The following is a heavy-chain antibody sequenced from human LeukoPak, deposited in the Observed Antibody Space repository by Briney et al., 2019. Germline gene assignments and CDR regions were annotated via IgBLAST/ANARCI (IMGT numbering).Heavy chain of an antibody. Sequence: SETLSLTCTVSGDSISSYYWSWIRQPPGKGLEWIGYIYYSGSTNYNPSLKCRVTITVDTSKNQFSLKLSSVTAADTAVYYCARRSVGSIRPFDYWGQGTLVTVAS. CDR1: GDSISSYY. CDR3: ARRSVGSIRPFDY. V-gene: IGHV4-59*08. D-gene: IGHD1-26*01. J-gene: IGHJ4*02. CDR2: IYYSGST.